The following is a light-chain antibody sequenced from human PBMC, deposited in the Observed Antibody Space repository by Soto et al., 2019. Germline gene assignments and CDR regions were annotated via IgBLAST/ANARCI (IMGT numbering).Light chain of an antibody. CDR1: QDIRSD. V-gene: IGKV1-6*01. Sequence: AIQLTHYPSSRFASVGDRLTLASRVSQDIRSDLGWYHQGPGNAPELLIYTACALQSGVPVRFSFSGCGTDFTLTISILQFEDFAVYYCQQYNNWPMLTFGGGTKVDIK. CDR3: QQYNNWPMLT. CDR2: TAC. J-gene: IGKJ4*01.